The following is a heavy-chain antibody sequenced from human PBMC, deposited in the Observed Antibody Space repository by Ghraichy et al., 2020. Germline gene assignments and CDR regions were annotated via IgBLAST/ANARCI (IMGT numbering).Heavy chain of an antibody. V-gene: IGHV3-23*01. CDR1: GFTFSSYV. CDR2: ISGSGGST. J-gene: IGHJ6*02. D-gene: IGHD6-13*01. CDR3: AKGIAAGTSAISYYYNGMDV. Sequence: GGSLRLSCAASGFTFSSYVLSWVRQAPGKGLEWVSGISGSGGSTYYPDSVKGRFTISRDNSKNTLYLQMNILRVEDTAIYYCAKGIAAGTSAISYYYNGMDVWGQGTTVTVSS.